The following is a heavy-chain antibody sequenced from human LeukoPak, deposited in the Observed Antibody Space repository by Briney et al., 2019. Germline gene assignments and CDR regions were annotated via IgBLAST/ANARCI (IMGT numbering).Heavy chain of an antibody. CDR2: IYPSGST. D-gene: IGHD2-15*01. CDR3: ARDPSLFSGYFDS. Sequence: SETLCLTCTVSGGSISSYYWSWIRQPAGKGLEWIGRIYPSGSTSYDPSLKSRVSMSVDTSKNQFYLKLTSVTAADTAVYYCARDPSLFSGYFDSWGQGTLVTVSS. V-gene: IGHV4-4*07. CDR1: GGSISSYY. J-gene: IGHJ4*02.